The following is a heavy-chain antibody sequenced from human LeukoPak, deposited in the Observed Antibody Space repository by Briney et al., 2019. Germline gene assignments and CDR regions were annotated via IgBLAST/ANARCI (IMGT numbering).Heavy chain of an antibody. D-gene: IGHD3-10*01. V-gene: IGHV3-23*01. Sequence: PGGSLRLSCAASGFTLSNYAMNWVRQAPGKGVEWASGISGSGGNTNYADSVKGRFTISRDNSKNTLYLQMNSLRAEDTAIYYCAKDPAAYYYGSGSYRGDHWGQGTLVTVSS. CDR3: AKDPAAYYYGSGSYRGDH. J-gene: IGHJ4*02. CDR2: ISGSGGNT. CDR1: GFTLSNYA.